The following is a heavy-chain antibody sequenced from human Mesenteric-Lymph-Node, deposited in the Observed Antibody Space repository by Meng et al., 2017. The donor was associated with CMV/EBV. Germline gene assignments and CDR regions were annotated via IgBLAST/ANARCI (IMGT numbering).Heavy chain of an antibody. CDR3: ARDQIVVAPRASYGMDV. CDR1: GYTFTSYG. V-gene: IGHV1-18*01. Sequence: ASVKVSCKASGYTFTSYGISWVRQAPGQGLEWMGWISAYNGNTNYAQKLQGRVTMTTDTSTSTAYMELRSLRSDDTAVYYCARDQIVVAPRASYGMDVWGQGTTVTVSS. CDR2: ISAYNGNT. D-gene: IGHD2-21*01. J-gene: IGHJ6*02.